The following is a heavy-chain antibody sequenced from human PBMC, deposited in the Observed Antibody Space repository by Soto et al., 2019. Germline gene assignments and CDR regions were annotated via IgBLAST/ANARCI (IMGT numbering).Heavy chain of an antibody. V-gene: IGHV4-59*08. D-gene: IGHD6-13*01. J-gene: IGHJ4*02. CDR1: GGSISSYY. CDR3: ARRRVFWQQLIKQEDYYFDY. Sequence: SETLSLTCTVSGGSISSYYWSWIRQPPGKGLEWIGYIYYSGSTNYNPSLKSRVTISVDTSKNQFSLKLSSVTAADTAMYYCARRRVFWQQLIKQEDYYFDYWGQGTLVTVSS. CDR2: IYYSGST.